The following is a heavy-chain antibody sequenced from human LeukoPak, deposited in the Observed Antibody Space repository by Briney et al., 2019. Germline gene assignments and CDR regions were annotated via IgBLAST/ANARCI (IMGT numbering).Heavy chain of an antibody. D-gene: IGHD3-22*01. CDR2: ISYNGTDT. CDR3: ARGRYYYDTSGYFDY. J-gene: IGHJ4*02. CDR1: GFTFSHYA. V-gene: IGHV3-30-3*01. Sequence: PGGSLRLSCRASGFTFSHYAIHWVRQAPGKGLEWVTLISYNGTDTYYADSVMGRFTVSRDNSKNTLYLQMNSLRPEDTALYYCARGRYYYDTSGYFDYWGQGTLVTVSS.